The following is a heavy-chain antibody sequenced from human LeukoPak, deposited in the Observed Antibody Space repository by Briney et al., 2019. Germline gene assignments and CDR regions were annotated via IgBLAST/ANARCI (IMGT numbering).Heavy chain of an antibody. CDR2: ISHSGTYI. CDR3: ARGYYYDSSVAY. J-gene: IGHJ4*02. CDR1: GFTFSTFG. Sequence: PGGSLRLSCAASGFTFSTFGFNWVRQAPGKGLEWVSSISHSGTYISYADSVKGRFTISRDNARNSLFLQMNSLRAEDTAVYYCARGYYYDSSVAYWGQGTLVTASS. D-gene: IGHD3-22*01. V-gene: IGHV3-21*01.